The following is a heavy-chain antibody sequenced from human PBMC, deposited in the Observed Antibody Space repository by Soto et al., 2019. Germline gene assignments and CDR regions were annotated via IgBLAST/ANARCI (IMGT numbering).Heavy chain of an antibody. Sequence: GGSLRLSCAASGFTFSSYAMSWVRQAPGKGLEWVSAISGSGGSTYYADSVKDRFTISRDNSKNTLYLQMNSLRAEDTAVYYCAISARVYDFWSGDQYYFDYWGQGTLVTVSS. D-gene: IGHD3-3*01. J-gene: IGHJ4*02. CDR2: ISGSGGST. CDR3: AISARVYDFWSGDQYYFDY. CDR1: GFTFSSYA. V-gene: IGHV3-23*01.